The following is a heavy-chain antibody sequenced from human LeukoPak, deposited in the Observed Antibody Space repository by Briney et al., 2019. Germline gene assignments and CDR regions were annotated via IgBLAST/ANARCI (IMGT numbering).Heavy chain of an antibody. CDR3: ARANYGDYDGKDY. Sequence: SETLSLTCTVSGGSISSGDYYWSWIRQPPGKGQQWIGYTYYSGSTYYNPSLKSRVTISVDTSKNQFSLKLSSVTAADTAVYYCARANYGDYDGKDYWGQGTLVTVSS. CDR2: TYYSGST. V-gene: IGHV4-30-4*01. D-gene: IGHD4-17*01. CDR1: GGSISSGDYY. J-gene: IGHJ4*02.